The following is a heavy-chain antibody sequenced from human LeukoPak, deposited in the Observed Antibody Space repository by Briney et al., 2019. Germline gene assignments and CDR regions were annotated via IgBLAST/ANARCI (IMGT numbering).Heavy chain of an antibody. D-gene: IGHD2-2*01. CDR1: GGSFSGYY. Sequence: SETLSFTCAVYGGSFSGYYWSWIRQPPGKGLEWIGEINHSGSTNYNPSLKSRVTISVDTSKNQFSLKLSSVTAADTAVYYCVGYCSSTSCSDAFDIWGQGTMVTVSS. J-gene: IGHJ3*02. CDR2: INHSGST. V-gene: IGHV4-34*01. CDR3: VGYCSSTSCSDAFDI.